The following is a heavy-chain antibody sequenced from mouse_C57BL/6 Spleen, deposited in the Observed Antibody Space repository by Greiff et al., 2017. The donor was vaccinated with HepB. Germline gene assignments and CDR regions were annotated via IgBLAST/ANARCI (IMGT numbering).Heavy chain of an antibody. D-gene: IGHD3-2*02. CDR1: GYTFTSYW. CDR2: IDPSDSYT. V-gene: IGHV1-50*01. CDR3: ARSVQLRPFAY. Sequence: QVQLQQPGAELVKPGASVKLSCKASGYTFTSYWMQWVKQRPGQGLEWIGEIDPSDSYTNYNQKFKGQATLTVDTSSSTAYMQLSSLPSEDSAVYYVARSVQLRPFAYWGQGTLVTVSA. J-gene: IGHJ3*01.